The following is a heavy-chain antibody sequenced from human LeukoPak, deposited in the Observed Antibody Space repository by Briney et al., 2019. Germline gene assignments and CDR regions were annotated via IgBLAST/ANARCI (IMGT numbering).Heavy chain of an antibody. V-gene: IGHV1-46*01. CDR1: GYTFTSYY. Sequence: ASVKVSCKASGYTFTSYYMHWVRQASGQGLEWMGIINPSGGSTSYAQKFQGRVTMTRDTSTSTVYMELSSLRSEDTAVYYCARDGSAGTTRTPRWFDPWGQGTLVTVSS. D-gene: IGHD6-19*01. CDR3: ARDGSAGTTRTPRWFDP. J-gene: IGHJ5*02. CDR2: INPSGGST.